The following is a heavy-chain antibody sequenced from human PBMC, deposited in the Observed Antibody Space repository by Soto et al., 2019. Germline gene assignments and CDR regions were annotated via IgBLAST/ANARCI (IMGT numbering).Heavy chain of an antibody. J-gene: IGHJ6*02. CDR1: GGSISSSSYY. V-gene: IGHV4-39*01. D-gene: IGHD6-19*01. CDR2: IYYSGST. CDR3: AGRGGCKYYYGMDA. Sequence: QLQLQESGPGLVKPSETLSLTCTVSGGSISSSSYYWGWIRQPPGKGLEWIGSIYYSGSTYYNPSLKSAAPMSVDTANNQFPLTPRSVPAADTAVYSCAGRGGCKYYYGMDAWGHGTTVTASS.